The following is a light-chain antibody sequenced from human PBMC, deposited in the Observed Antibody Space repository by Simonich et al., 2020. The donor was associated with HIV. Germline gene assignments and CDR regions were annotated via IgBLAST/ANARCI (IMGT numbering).Light chain of an antibody. CDR1: QSVSSY. V-gene: IGKV3-11*01. Sequence: EIVMTQSPATLSVSPGERATLPCRASQSVSSYLTWYQQKPGQAPRLLIYDASNRATGIPARFSGSGSGTDFTLTISSLEPEDFAVYYCQQRYNWPRTFGPGTKVDIK. CDR2: DAS. CDR3: QQRYNWPRT. J-gene: IGKJ3*01.